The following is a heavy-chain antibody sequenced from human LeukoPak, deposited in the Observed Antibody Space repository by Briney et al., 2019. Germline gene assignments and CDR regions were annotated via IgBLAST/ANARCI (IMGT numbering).Heavy chain of an antibody. J-gene: IGHJ4*02. Sequence: PGRSLRLSCAASGFTLSSSGMHRVRQAPGKGLEWVAVIWGDENHKYYGDSVRGRFTISRDNAKNTLYLQMDSLRVEDTAVHYCARDVGSAPFDYWGQGTLVTVSS. D-gene: IGHD6-25*01. CDR2: IWGDENHK. CDR3: ARDVGSAPFDY. CDR1: GFTLSSSG. V-gene: IGHV3-33*01.